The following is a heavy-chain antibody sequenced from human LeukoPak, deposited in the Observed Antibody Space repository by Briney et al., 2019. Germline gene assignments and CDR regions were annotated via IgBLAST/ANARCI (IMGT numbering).Heavy chain of an antibody. CDR3: TRDAWMASTPLDY. J-gene: IGHJ4*02. V-gene: IGHV3-74*01. CDR2: IHSDGSTT. D-gene: IGHD5-24*01. Sequence: GGSLRLSCAASGFTFCSYWMHWVRQAPGKGLVWVSRIHSDGSTTNYADSVKGRFTISRDNAKNTLYLQMNSLRAEDTAVYHCTRDAWMASTPLDYWGQGTLVTVSS. CDR1: GFTFCSYW.